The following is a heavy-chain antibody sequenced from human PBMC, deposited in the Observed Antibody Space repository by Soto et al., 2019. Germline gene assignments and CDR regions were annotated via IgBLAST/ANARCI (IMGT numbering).Heavy chain of an antibody. D-gene: IGHD3-22*01. CDR1: GGSISSYY. Sequence: SETLSLTCTVSGGSISSYYWSWIRQPPGKGLEWIGYIYHSGSTYYNPSLKSRVTISVDRSKNQFSLKLSSVTAADTAVYYCARINFDYYDSSGYSRWFDPWGQGTLVTVSS. J-gene: IGHJ5*02. CDR2: IYHSGST. V-gene: IGHV4-59*12. CDR3: ARINFDYYDSSGYSRWFDP.